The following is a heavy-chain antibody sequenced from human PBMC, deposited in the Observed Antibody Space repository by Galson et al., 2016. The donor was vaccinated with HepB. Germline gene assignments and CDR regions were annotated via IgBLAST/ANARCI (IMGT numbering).Heavy chain of an antibody. V-gene: IGHV4-34*01. CDR1: GGSLSDFF. CDR3: ARGGYRKSFTTRKRQLLAGKSADYGLDV. CDR2: VTDSGTP. D-gene: IGHD1-1*01. Sequence: SETLSLTCAVNGGSLSDFFWTWIRQSPGRGLEWVGEVTDSGTPNYNSSLKSRVTISLDASKNQFSLRLTSVAAADTAEYFCARGGYRKSFTTRKRQLLAGKSADYGLDVWGQGATVLVTS. J-gene: IGHJ6*02.